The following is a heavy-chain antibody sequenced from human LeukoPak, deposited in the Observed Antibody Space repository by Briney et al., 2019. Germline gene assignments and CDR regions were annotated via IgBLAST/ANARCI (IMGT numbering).Heavy chain of an antibody. D-gene: IGHD3-10*01. Sequence: GGSLRLSCAASGFTFSNYWMHWVRQAPGKGLVWVSRINSDGINTSYADSVKGRFTISRDNAKNTLYLQMNSLRVEDTAVYYCARALGSGWVYFLGGQGTLVTVSS. CDR1: GFTFSNYW. V-gene: IGHV3-74*01. CDR2: INSDGINT. J-gene: IGHJ4*02. CDR3: ARALGSGWVYFL.